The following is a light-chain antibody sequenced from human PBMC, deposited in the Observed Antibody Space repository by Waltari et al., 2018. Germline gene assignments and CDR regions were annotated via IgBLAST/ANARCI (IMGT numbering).Light chain of an antibody. CDR2: EAS. CDR1: STDVGVYNY. Sequence: QSALTQPPSASGSPGQSVTMSCTGTSTDVGVYNYVSWYQQHPGKAPKLLIYEASERPSGVPDRFSGSKSGNTASLTVSGLQPEDEADYYCASFAGSNTLFGGGTKLTVL. J-gene: IGLJ2*01. V-gene: IGLV2-8*01. CDR3: ASFAGSNTL.